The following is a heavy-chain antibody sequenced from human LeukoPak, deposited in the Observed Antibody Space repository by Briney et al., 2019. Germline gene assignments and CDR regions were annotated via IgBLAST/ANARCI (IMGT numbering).Heavy chain of an antibody. CDR3: ARDEIRAIFGVVTPHGAFDI. J-gene: IGHJ3*02. Sequence: SETLSLTCTVSGGSISSGSYYWSWIRQPAGKGLEWIGRIYTSGSTNYNPSLKSRVTISVDTSKNQFSLKLSSVTAADTVVYYCARDEIRAIFGVVTPHGAFDIWGQGTMVTVSS. CDR1: GGSISSGSYY. CDR2: IYTSGST. V-gene: IGHV4-61*02. D-gene: IGHD3-3*01.